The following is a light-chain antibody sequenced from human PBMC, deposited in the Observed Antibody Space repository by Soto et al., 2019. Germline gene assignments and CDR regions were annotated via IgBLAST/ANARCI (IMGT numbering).Light chain of an antibody. CDR2: GAS. V-gene: IGKV3-20*01. J-gene: IGKJ3*01. Sequence: EIGLTQSPGTLSLSPGERATLSCRASQSVSSSYLAWYQQKPGQAPRLLIYGASTRATGIPARFSGSGSGTDFTLTISRLEPEDFAVYYCQQYGDSHFSFGPGTKVDI. CDR1: QSVSSSY. CDR3: QQYGDSHFS.